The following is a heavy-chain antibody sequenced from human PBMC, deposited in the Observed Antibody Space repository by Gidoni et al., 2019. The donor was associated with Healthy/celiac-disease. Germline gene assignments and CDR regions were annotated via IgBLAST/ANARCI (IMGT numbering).Heavy chain of an antibody. CDR3: ARGSGGEGGPRSVDMDV. J-gene: IGHJ6*02. V-gene: IGHV4-38-2*01. Sequence: QVQLQESGPGLVKPSETLSLTCAVSGSSISSGYYWGWIRQPPGKGLEWIGSIYHGGSTYYNPSLKSRVTISVDTSKNQFSLKLSSVTAADTAVYYCARGSGGEGGPRSVDMDVWGQGTTVTVSS. CDR2: IYHGGST. D-gene: IGHD3-10*01. CDR1: GSSISSGYY.